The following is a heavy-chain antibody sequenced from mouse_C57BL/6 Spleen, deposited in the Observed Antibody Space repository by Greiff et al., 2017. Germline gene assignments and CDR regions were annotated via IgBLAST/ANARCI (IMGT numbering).Heavy chain of an antibody. CDR1: GYTFTSYW. D-gene: IGHD2-2*01. Sequence: QVQLQQPGAELVMPGASVKLSCKASGYTFTSYWMHWVKQRPGQGLEWIGEIDPSDSYTNYNQKFKGKSTLTVDKSSSTAYMQLSSLTSEDSAVYYGATTHDYCGCNYAMDYWGQGTSVTVSS. V-gene: IGHV1-69*01. CDR2: IDPSDSYT. J-gene: IGHJ4*01. CDR3: ATTHDYCGCNYAMDY.